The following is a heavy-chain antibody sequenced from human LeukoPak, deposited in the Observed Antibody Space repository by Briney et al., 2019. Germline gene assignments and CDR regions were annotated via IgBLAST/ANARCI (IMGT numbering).Heavy chain of an antibody. D-gene: IGHD5-18*01. J-gene: IGHJ4*02. V-gene: IGHV3-30*07. CDR3: AKDWIQFNRVFDCFDS. Sequence: GGSLRLSCAASGFTFSTYAMSWVRQAPGQGLEWVAVISYDGSNKYYADSVTGRFTISRDNSKNTVNLQMNRLRVEDTAIYYCAKDWIQFNRVFDCFDSWGQGTLVTVSS. CDR2: ISYDGSNK. CDR1: GFTFSTYA.